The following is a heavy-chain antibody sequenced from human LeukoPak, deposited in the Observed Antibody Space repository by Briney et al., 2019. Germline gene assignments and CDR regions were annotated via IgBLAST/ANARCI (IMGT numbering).Heavy chain of an antibody. Sequence: ASVKVSCKASGYTFTGYYMHWVRQAPGQGLEWMGWINPNSGGTNYAQKFQGRVTMTRDTSISTAYMELSRLRSDDTAVYYCAAGVTVAARLARYMDVWGKGTTVTVSS. CDR3: AAGVTVAARLARYMDV. D-gene: IGHD4-23*01. CDR2: INPNSGGT. CDR1: GYTFTGYY. J-gene: IGHJ6*03. V-gene: IGHV1-2*02.